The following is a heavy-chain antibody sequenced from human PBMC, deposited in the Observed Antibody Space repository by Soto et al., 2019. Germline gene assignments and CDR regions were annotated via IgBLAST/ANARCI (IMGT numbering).Heavy chain of an antibody. CDR1: GFTFSSYG. CDR2: IWYDGSNK. Sequence: ESGGGLVQPGRSLRLSCAASGFTFSSYGMHWVRQAPGNGLEWVAVIWYDGSNKYYADSVKGRFTISRDNSKNTLYLQMNSLRAEDTAVYYCARQPSRGAAVMDVWGQGTTVTVSS. V-gene: IGHV3-33*01. D-gene: IGHD6-13*01. CDR3: ARQPSRGAAVMDV. J-gene: IGHJ6*02.